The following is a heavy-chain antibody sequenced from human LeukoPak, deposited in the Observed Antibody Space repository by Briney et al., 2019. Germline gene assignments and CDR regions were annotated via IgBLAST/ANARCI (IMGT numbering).Heavy chain of an antibody. CDR1: GGSVSSTSYH. CDR3: ARREGQFDP. V-gene: IGHV4-39*01. CDR2: IYYSGNT. J-gene: IGHJ5*02. D-gene: IGHD1-26*01. Sequence: SETLSLTCTVSGGSVSSTSYHWAWIRQPPGKGLEWIGNIYYSGNTYYNPSLKSRVTISVDTSKNQFSLKLSSVTAADTAVYYCARREGQFDPWGQGTLVTVSS.